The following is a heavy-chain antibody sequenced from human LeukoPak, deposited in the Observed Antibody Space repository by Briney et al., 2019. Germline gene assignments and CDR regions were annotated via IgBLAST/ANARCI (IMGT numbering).Heavy chain of an antibody. V-gene: IGHV4-61*02. Sequence: TLSLTCTVFGDSISSGNYYWNWIRQPAGKGLEWIGRLYASGSTDYNPSLKSRVTISLDTSKNQFSLRPSSVTAADTAVYYCARSLYYHDSSGYFSKTFYFDSWGQGALATVSS. CDR3: ARSLYYHDSSGYFSKTFYFDS. CDR1: GDSISSGNYY. D-gene: IGHD3-22*01. J-gene: IGHJ4*02. CDR2: LYASGST.